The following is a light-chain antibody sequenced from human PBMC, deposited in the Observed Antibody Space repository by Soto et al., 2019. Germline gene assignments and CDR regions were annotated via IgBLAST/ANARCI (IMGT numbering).Light chain of an antibody. V-gene: IGKV3-20*01. CDR3: QQYGSSPRT. CDR1: QSVGSSY. CDR2: GTS. Sequence: PWERATLSCRASQSVGSSYLAWYQQKPGQAPRLLMFGTSNRATGIPDRFSGSGSGTDFTLTINSLEPEDFAVYYCQQYGSSPRTFGQGTKVEV. J-gene: IGKJ1*01.